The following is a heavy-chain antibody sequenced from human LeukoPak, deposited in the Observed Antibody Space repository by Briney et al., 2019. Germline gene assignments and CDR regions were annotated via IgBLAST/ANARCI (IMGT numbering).Heavy chain of an antibody. D-gene: IGHD3-22*01. V-gene: IGHV3-7*01. CDR2: IKQDGSEK. Sequence: GGSLRLSCAASGFTFNSYWMSWVRQAPGKGLEWVANIKQDGSEKYYVDSVKGRFTISRDNAKNSLYLQMNSLRAEDTAGYYCARFPFTTRREDFDSWGQGTLVTVSS. CDR3: ARFPFTTRREDFDS. CDR1: GFTFNSYW. J-gene: IGHJ4*02.